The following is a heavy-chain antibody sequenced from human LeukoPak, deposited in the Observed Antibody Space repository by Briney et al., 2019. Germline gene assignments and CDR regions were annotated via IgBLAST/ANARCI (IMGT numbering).Heavy chain of an antibody. J-gene: IGHJ3*02. V-gene: IGHV3-23*01. CDR1: GFTFSSFW. D-gene: IGHD3-9*01. CDR3: ARTDILTGYYPNAFDI. CDR2: IDGSGGST. Sequence: GGSLRLSCAASGFTFSSFWMSWVRQAPGKGLEWVSAIDGSGGSTYYADSVKGRFTISRDNAKNSLYLQMNSLRAEDTAVYYCARTDILTGYYPNAFDIWGQGTMVTVSS.